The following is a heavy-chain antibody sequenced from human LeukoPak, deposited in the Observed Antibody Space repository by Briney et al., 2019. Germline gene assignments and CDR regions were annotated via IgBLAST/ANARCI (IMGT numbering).Heavy chain of an antibody. CDR2: IYFSGST. V-gene: IGHV4-61*01. CDR3: AREEGITMVRGVTSYYYYGMDV. D-gene: IGHD3-10*01. CDR1: GGSVSSGTYF. Sequence: SETLSLTCTVSGGSVSSGTYFWSWIRQPPGKGLEWIGYIYFSGSTNYNPSLKSRVTISVDTSKNQFSLKLSSVTAADTAVYYCAREEGITMVRGVTSYYYYGMDVGAKGPRSPSPQ. J-gene: IGHJ6*04.